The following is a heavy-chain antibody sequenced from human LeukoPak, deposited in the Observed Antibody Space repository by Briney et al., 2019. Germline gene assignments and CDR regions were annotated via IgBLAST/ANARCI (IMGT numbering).Heavy chain of an antibody. CDR1: GGSISSSSYY. V-gene: IGHV4-39*01. CDR3: EWREVYSNYGYLDY. Sequence: KPSETLSLTCTVSGGSISSSSYYWGWIRQPPGKGLEWIGSIYYSGSTYYNPSLKSRVTISVDTSKNQFSLKLSSGTGADTVVYYREWREVYSNYGYLDYLLQATIVTHSS. J-gene: IGHJ4*02. D-gene: IGHD4-11*01. CDR2: IYYSGST.